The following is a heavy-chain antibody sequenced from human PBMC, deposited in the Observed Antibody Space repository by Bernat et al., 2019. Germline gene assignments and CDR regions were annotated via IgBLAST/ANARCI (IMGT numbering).Heavy chain of an antibody. CDR2: ISSSSSYI. Sequence: EVQLVESGGGLVKPGGSLRLSCAASGFTFSSYSMNWVRQAPGKGLEWVSSISSSSSYIYYATSVKGRVTISRDNAKNSLYLQMNSLRAEDTAVYYCARDTPRGCTGGVCKSYYYDYYMDDWGKGTTVTVSS. V-gene: IGHV3-21*01. CDR3: ARDTPRGCTGGVCKSYYYDYYMDD. D-gene: IGHD2-8*02. CDR1: GFTFSSYS. J-gene: IGHJ6*03.